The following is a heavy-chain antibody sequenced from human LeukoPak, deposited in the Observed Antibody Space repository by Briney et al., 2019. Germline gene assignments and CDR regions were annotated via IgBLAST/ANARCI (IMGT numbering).Heavy chain of an antibody. CDR2: IKQDGSEK. D-gene: IGHD5-12*01. CDR3: ARDLGWLRSSIDY. V-gene: IGHV3-7*01. Sequence: GGSLRLSCAASGFTFSSYWMSWVRQAPGKGLEWVANIKQDGSEKYYVDSVKGRFTISRDNAKNSLYLQMNSLRAEDTAVYYCARDLGWLRSSIDYWGQGTLVTVSS. J-gene: IGHJ4*02. CDR1: GFTFSSYW.